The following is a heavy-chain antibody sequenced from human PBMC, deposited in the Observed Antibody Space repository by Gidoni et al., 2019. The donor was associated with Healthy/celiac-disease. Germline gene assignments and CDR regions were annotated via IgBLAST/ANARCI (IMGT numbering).Heavy chain of an antibody. D-gene: IGHD3-10*01. J-gene: IGHJ4*02. CDR3: ARVKGYYGSGSYYGTFDY. CDR2: ISYDGSNK. V-gene: IGHV3-30-3*01. Sequence: EWVAVISYDGSNKYYADSVKGRFTISRDNSKNTLYLQMNSLRAEDTAVYYCARVKGYYGSGSYYGTFDYWGQGTLVTVSS.